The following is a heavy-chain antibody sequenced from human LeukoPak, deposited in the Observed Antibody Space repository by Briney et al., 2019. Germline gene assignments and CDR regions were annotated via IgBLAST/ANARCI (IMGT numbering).Heavy chain of an antibody. J-gene: IGHJ6*03. CDR2: INPNSGGT. CDR3: ARGQGSGSYYLVANYYYYMDV. V-gene: IGHV1-2*02. CDR1: GYTFTGYY. Sequence: ASVKVSCKASGYTFTGYYMHWVRQAPGQGLEWMGWINPNSGGTNYAQKFQGRVTMTRDTSISTGYMELSSLRSEDTAVYYCARGQGSGSYYLVANYYYYMDVWGKGTTVTISS. D-gene: IGHD3-10*01.